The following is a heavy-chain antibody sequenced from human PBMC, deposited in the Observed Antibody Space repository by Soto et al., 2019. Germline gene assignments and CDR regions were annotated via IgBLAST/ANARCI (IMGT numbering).Heavy chain of an antibody. CDR2: ISAFNGDT. CDR1: GYTFTSYG. D-gene: IGHD6-25*01. J-gene: IGHJ4*02. Sequence: QVQLEQAGSEVKKPGASVHVSCKPFGYTFTSYGFSWVRQVPGQGLEWLGWISAFNGDTQYAQTMKGRLTVTTDTSPTSVHMELRRLTPADTAVYYCTREAGWQRMVPYDWGQGTLVVVS. CDR3: TREAGWQRMVPYD. V-gene: IGHV1-18*04.